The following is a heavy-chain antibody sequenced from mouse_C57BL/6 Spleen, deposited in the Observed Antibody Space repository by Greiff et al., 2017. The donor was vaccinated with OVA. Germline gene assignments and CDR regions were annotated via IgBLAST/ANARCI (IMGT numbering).Heavy chain of an antibody. CDR3: TRYGITTGVATEAYAMGY. V-gene: IGHV1-5*01. CDR1: GYTFTSYW. Sequence: EVKLQQSGTVLARPGASVKMSCKTSGYTFTSYWMHWVKQRPGQGLEWIGAIYPGNSDTSYNQKFKGKAKLTAVTTASTAYMELSSLTNEDSAVYYCTRYGITTGVATEAYAMGYWGPGASVTVSS. J-gene: IGHJ4*01. CDR2: IYPGNSDT. D-gene: IGHD1-1*01.